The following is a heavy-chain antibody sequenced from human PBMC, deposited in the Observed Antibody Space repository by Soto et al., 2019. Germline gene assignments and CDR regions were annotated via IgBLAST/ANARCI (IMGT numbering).Heavy chain of an antibody. CDR2: XXYXGXX. CDR3: AKNLPRTGRFDY. Sequence: PSETLSLTGTLSGASITSTTYFWAWIRKPTGKGLEWXXSXXYXGXXXYXXSLKSRVTISVDRSKNQFSLQMSSVTAADTAVYYCAKNLPRTGRFDYWGQGSLVTVSS. CDR1: GASITSTTYF. J-gene: IGHJ4*02. V-gene: IGHV4-39*01.